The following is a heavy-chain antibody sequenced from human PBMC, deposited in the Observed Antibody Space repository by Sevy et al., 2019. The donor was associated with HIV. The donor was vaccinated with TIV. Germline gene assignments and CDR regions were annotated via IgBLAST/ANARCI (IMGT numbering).Heavy chain of an antibody. CDR2: ISSRGSHI. CDR1: TFTFSDYY. J-gene: IGHJ4*02. CDR3: ARVGYNYGSYYFDY. V-gene: IGHV3-11*01. Sequence: GGSLRLSCAASTFTFSDYYMTWIRQAPGKGLESVSYISSRGSHIYYADSVKGRFTSSRDNAKNSLYLQMNSLRAEDTALYYCARVGYNYGSYYFDYWGQGTLVTVSS. D-gene: IGHD5-18*01.